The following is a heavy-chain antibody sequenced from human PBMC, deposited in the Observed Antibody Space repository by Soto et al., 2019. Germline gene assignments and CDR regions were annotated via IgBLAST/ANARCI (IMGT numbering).Heavy chain of an antibody. CDR1: GFTFSSYD. CDR3: ARVQRPYYDFWSGYYPIAYYYYYMDV. D-gene: IGHD3-3*01. V-gene: IGHV3-13*01. Sequence: PGGSLRLSCAASGFTFSSYDMHWVRQATGKGLERVSAIGTPGDTYYPGSGKGRFTSSTENANNSLYRQMNSLRAGDTAVYYCARVQRPYYDFWSGYYPIAYYYYYMDVWGKGTTVTVSS. CDR2: IGTPGDT. J-gene: IGHJ6*03.